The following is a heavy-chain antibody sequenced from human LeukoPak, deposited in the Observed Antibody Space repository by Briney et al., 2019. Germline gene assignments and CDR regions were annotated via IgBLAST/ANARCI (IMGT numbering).Heavy chain of an antibody. V-gene: IGHV4-39*07. D-gene: IGHD2-2*01. CDR2: IYYSGST. J-gene: IGHJ4*02. CDR3: ARGSYQLLIDY. Sequence: PSETLSLTCTVSGGSISSSSYYWGWIRQPPGKGLEWIGSIYYSGSTYYNPSLKSRVTMSVDTSKNQFSLKLSSVTAADTAVYYCARGSYQLLIDYWGQGTLVTVSS. CDR1: GGSISSSSYY.